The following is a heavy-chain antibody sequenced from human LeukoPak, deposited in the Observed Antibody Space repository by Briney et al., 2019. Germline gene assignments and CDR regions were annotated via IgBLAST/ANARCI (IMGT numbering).Heavy chain of an antibody. Sequence: PSETLSLTCAVYGGSFSGYYWSWIRQPPGEGLEWIGEINHSGSTNYNPSLKSRVTISVDTSKNQFSLKLSSVTAADTAVYYCARVVAATRSGMDVWGQGTTVTVSS. V-gene: IGHV4-34*01. CDR3: ARVVAATRSGMDV. J-gene: IGHJ6*02. D-gene: IGHD2-15*01. CDR2: INHSGST. CDR1: GGSFSGYY.